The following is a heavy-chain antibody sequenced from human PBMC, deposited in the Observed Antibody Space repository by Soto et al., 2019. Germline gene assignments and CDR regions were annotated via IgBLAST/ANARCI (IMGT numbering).Heavy chain of an antibody. CDR3: GREIDY. CDR1: GGSISSYY. V-gene: IGHV4-59*01. CDR2: IYYSGST. Sequence: PSETLSLTCTVYGGSISSYYWSWIRQPPGKGLEWIGYIYYSGSTNYNPSLKSRVTISVDTSKNQFSLKLSSVTAADTAVYYCGREIDYWGQGTLVTVSA. J-gene: IGHJ4*02.